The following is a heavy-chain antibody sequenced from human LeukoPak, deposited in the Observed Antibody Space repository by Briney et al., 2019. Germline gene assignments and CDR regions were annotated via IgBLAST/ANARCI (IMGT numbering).Heavy chain of an antibody. CDR2: INWNGGST. CDR1: GFTFDDYG. CDR3: ARDGRDGYSNLLVSGFDY. D-gene: IGHD4-11*01. J-gene: IGHJ4*02. V-gene: IGHV3-20*04. Sequence: GGSLRLSCAASGFTFDDYGMSWVRQAPGKGLEWVSGINWNGGSTGYADSVKGRFTISRDNAKNSLYLQMNSLRAEDTALYYCARDGRDGYSNLLVSGFDYWGQGTLVTVSS.